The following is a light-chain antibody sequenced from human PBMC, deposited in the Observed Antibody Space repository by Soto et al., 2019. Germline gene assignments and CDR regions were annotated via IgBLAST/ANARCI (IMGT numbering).Light chain of an antibody. Sequence: QYVVTQPPSASGTPGQRVAISCSGSYSNIGSNTVNWYQQLPGTAPKLLIFSHNQRPSGVADRFSGSRSGTSASLAISGLQSEDEADYYCATWDDSLNGPVFGGGTKVTVL. CDR2: SHN. V-gene: IGLV1-44*01. J-gene: IGLJ2*01. CDR1: YSNIGSNT. CDR3: ATWDDSLNGPV.